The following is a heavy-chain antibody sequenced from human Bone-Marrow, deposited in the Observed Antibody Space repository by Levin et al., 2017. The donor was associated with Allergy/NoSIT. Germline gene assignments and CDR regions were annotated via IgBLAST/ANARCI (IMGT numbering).Heavy chain of an antibody. D-gene: IGHD1-1*01. V-gene: IGHV4-4*02. Sequence: SSETLSLTCAVSGGSISSSNWWSWVRQPPGKGLEWIGEIYHSGSTNYNPSLKSRVTISVDKSKNQFSLKLSSVTAADTAVYYCARAPHVQLERLRRAFDIWGQGTMVTVSS. CDR1: GGSISSSNW. J-gene: IGHJ3*02. CDR2: IYHSGST. CDR3: ARAPHVQLERLRRAFDI.